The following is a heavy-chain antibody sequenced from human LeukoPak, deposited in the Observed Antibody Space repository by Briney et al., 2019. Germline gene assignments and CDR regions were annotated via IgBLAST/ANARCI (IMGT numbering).Heavy chain of an antibody. J-gene: IGHJ4*02. CDR3: ASDEEGYSSGLGYY. D-gene: IGHD6-19*01. CDR2: ISAYNGNT. V-gene: IGHV1-18*01. Sequence: ASVKVSCKASGYTFTSYGISWVRQAPGQGLEWMGWISAYNGNTNYAQKLQGRVTMTTDTSTSTAYMELRSLRSDDTAVYYCASDEEGYSSGLGYYWGQGTLSPSPQ. CDR1: GYTFTSYG.